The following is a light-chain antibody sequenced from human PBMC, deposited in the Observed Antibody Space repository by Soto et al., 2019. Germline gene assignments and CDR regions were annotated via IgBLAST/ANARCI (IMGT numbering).Light chain of an antibody. CDR2: DNY. CDR1: SSNVGIGY. J-gene: IGLJ1*01. V-gene: IGLV1-51*01. CDR3: GAWDSSLTGYV. Sequence: QSVLTQPPSVSAAPGQKVSISCSGTSSNVGIGYVAWYQQLPGIAPRLVIYDNYKRPSGIPGRFSGSKSGTSATLDITGLQTGDEADYYCGAWDSSLTGYVFGPGTKLTVL.